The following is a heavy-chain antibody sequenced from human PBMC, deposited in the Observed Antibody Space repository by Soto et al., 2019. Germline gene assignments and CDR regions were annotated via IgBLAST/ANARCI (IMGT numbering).Heavy chain of an antibody. D-gene: IGHD3-3*01. CDR2: IIPIFGTA. Sequence: ASVKVSCKASGGTFSSYAISWVRQAPGQGLEWMGGIIPIFGTANYAQKFQGRVTITADESTSTAYMELSSLRSEDTAVYYCARASLRFLEWLLNAYGMDVWGQGTTVTVSS. CDR3: ARASLRFLEWLLNAYGMDV. J-gene: IGHJ6*02. V-gene: IGHV1-69*13. CDR1: GGTFSSYA.